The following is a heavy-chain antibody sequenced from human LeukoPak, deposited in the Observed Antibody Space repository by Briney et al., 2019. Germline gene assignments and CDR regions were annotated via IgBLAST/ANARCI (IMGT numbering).Heavy chain of an antibody. CDR1: GGSVTSDSYS. V-gene: IGHV4-39*01. CDR3: ARLRGGIQLWGD. D-gene: IGHD5-18*01. J-gene: IGHJ4*02. Sequence: SETLSLTCTVSGGSVTSDSYSWGWIRQPPGKGLQWIVTLSHNGLNYYNPSLKSRVAMPVDTSKNPFSLRLSSLTAADTAVYYCARLRGGIQLWGDWGQGTLVTVSS. CDR2: LSHNGLN.